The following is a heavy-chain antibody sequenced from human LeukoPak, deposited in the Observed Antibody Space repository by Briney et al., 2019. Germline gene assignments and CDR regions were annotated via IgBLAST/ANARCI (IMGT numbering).Heavy chain of an antibody. J-gene: IGHJ4*02. CDR1: GDSISSYY. V-gene: IGHV4-59*01. Sequence: PSETLSLTCTVSGDSISSYYWSWIRQPPGKGLEWIGYIYYSGTTNYNPSLKSRVTISVDTSKNQFSLKLASVTAADTAVYYCASTRIPAAEINYWGQGTLVTVSS. CDR3: ASTRIPAAEINY. D-gene: IGHD6-13*01. CDR2: IYYSGTT.